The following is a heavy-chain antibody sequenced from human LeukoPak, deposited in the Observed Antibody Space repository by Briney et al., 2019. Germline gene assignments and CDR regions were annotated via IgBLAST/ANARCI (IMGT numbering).Heavy chain of an antibody. J-gene: IGHJ5*02. CDR3: AKGLNWFDP. CDR2: LTGSGSSV. V-gene: IGHV3-23*01. Sequence: GGSLRLSCVVSGFTFSNNGMSWVRQAPWKGLEWISGLTGSGSSVYYADSVRGRVTISRDNSRNTLYLHFDSLRADYTAVYYCAKGLNWFDPWGQGTLVTVSS. D-gene: IGHD2-8*01. CDR1: GFTFSNNG.